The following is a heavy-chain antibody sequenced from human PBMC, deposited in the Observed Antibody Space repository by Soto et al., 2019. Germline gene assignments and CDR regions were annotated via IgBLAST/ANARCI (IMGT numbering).Heavy chain of an antibody. CDR3: ARDRGSWYYFDY. CDR1: GFTFSSYA. J-gene: IGHJ4*02. V-gene: IGHV3-30-3*01. Sequence: QVQLVESGGGAVQPGRSLRLSCAASGFTFSSYAMHWVRQAPGKGLEWVAVISYDGSNKYYADSVKGRFTISRDNSKNTLYLQMNSLRAEDTAVYYCARDRGSWYYFDYWGQGTLVTVSS. D-gene: IGHD6-13*01. CDR2: ISYDGSNK.